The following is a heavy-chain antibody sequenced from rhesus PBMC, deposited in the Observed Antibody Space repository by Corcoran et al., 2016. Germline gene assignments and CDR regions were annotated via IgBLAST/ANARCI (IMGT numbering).Heavy chain of an antibody. CDR3: ARDDRYNWNYSSVY. CDR1: GGSVSSSNW. V-gene: IGHV4-57*01. J-gene: IGHJ4*01. Sequence: QLQLQESGPGLVKPSETLSLTCAVSGGSVSSSNWWSWIRQPPGKGLEWIGCISGSGGSTSYHPTLTSRVTISTDTSKNQFSLKVSSVTAADTAVYYCARDDRYNWNYSSVYWGQGVLVTVSS. CDR2: ISGSGGST. D-gene: IGHD1-26*01.